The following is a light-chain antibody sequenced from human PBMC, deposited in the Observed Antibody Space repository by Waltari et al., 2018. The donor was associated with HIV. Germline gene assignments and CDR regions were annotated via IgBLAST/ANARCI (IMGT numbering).Light chain of an antibody. CDR1: SSDLGGYNF. J-gene: IGLJ1*01. CDR3: SSYTSSSTLFV. CDR2: DVS. V-gene: IGLV2-14*01. Sequence: QSALTQPASVSGSPGQSLTISCTGASSDLGGYNFASWYQQHPGKAPKLMIYDVSNRPSGVSNRFSGSKSGNTASLTISGLQAEDEADYYCSSYTSSSTLFVFGTGTKVTVL.